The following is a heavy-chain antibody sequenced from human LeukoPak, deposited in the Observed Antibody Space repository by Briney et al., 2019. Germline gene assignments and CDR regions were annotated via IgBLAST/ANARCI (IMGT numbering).Heavy chain of an antibody. CDR1: GDSVSDNSAA. CDR2: TYYRSKWNS. CDR3: ARDPDSSYEWGPFDP. Sequence: SQTLSLTCAISGDSVSDNSAAWNWVRQSPSRDLEWLGRTYYRSKWNSDYAVSVKSRITINPDTSKNQFSLHLNSVTPEDTAVYYCARDPDSSYEWGPFDPWGQGTLVTVSS. D-gene: IGHD1-26*01. V-gene: IGHV6-1*01. J-gene: IGHJ5*02.